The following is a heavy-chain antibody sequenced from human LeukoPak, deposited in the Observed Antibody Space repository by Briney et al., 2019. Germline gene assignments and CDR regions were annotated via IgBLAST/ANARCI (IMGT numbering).Heavy chain of an antibody. CDR1: GYTFTGYY. CDR2: INPNSGGT. D-gene: IGHD3-22*01. V-gene: IGHV1-2*06. CDR3: ARFGDYYYYDSSGYYGLDY. Sequence: ASVKVSCKASGYTFTGYYMHWVRQAPGQGLELMGRINPNSGGTNYAQKFQGRVTMTRDTSISTAYMELSRLRSDDTAVYYCARFGDYYYYDSSGYYGLDYWGQGTLVTVSS. J-gene: IGHJ4*02.